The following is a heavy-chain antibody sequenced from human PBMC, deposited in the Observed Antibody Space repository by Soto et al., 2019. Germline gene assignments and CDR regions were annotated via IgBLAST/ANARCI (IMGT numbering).Heavy chain of an antibody. CDR3: ARNSIAAATRRYYYGMDV. V-gene: IGHV5-51*01. D-gene: IGHD6-13*01. CDR2: IYPGDSDT. CDR1: GYSFTSYW. Sequence: GESLKISCKGSGYSFTSYWIGWVRQMPGKGLEWMGIIYPGDSDTRYSPSFQGQVTISADKSISTAYLQWSSLKASDTAMYHCARNSIAAATRRYYYGMDVWGQGTTVTVSS. J-gene: IGHJ6*02.